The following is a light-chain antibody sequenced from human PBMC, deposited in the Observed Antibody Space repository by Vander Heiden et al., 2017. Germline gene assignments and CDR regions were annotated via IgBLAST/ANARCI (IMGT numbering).Light chain of an antibody. Sequence: QSVLTQPPSASGTPRQRVTISGSGSSSNSGSNTVNWYQQFPGTAPKFLIYSDNLRPSGVPDRFSGSKSGTSASLAISVLQSEDEAIYYGAAWDDSLNGVVFGGGTKLTV. CDR2: SDN. J-gene: IGLJ2*01. CDR1: SSNSGSNT. V-gene: IGLV1-44*01. CDR3: AAWDDSLNGVV.